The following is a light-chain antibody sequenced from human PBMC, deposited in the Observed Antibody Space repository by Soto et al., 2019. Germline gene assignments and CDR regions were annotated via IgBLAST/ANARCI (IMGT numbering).Light chain of an antibody. J-gene: IGKJ2*01. CDR1: QSVSSSY. V-gene: IGKV3-20*01. CDR3: QQYGSSSFT. CDR2: ATS. Sequence: EIVLTQSPGTLSLSSGERATLSCSASQSVSSSYLAWYQQKPGQAPRLLVYATSSRATGIPDRFSGSGSGTDVTLTISRLEPEDFAVYYCQQYGSSSFTFGQGTKLEIK.